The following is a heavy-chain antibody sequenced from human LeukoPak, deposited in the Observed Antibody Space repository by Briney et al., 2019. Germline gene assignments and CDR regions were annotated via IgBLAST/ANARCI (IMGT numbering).Heavy chain of an antibody. CDR2: IYYSGST. D-gene: IGHD6-19*01. CDR3: ARESSGIDY. V-gene: IGHV4-59*01. Sequence: SETLSLTCTVSGGYISSYYWSWIRQPPGKGLEWIGYIYYSGSTNYNPSLKSRVTISVDTSKNQFSLKLSSVTAADTAVYYCARESSGIDYWGQGTLVTVSS. J-gene: IGHJ4*02. CDR1: GGYISSYY.